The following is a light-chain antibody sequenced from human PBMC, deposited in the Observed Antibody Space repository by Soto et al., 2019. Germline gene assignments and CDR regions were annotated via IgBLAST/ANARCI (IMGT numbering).Light chain of an antibody. V-gene: IGKV3-20*01. J-gene: IGKJ1*01. Sequence: EIVLTQSPGTLSLSPGERATVSCRASQSVSSSYLAWYQQKPGQAPRLLIYGASSRATGIPDRFSGSGSGTDFTLTISRLEPGDFAVYYCQQYGVSPATFGQGTKVDIK. CDR2: GAS. CDR1: QSVSSSY. CDR3: QQYGVSPAT.